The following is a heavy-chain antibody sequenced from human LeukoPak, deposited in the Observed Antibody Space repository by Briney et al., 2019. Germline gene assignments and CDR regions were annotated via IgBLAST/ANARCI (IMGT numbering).Heavy chain of an antibody. J-gene: IGHJ6*04. V-gene: IGHV4-38-2*02. CDR1: GYSISSGYY. D-gene: IGHD3-3*01. CDR3: ARRLDFWSGYSPVGMDV. Sequence: SETLSLTCTVSGYSISSGYYWGWIRQPPGTGLEWIGSIYHSGSTYYNPSLKSRVTISVDTSKNQFSLKLSSVTAADTAVYYCARRLDFWSGYSPVGMDVWGKGTTVTVSS. CDR2: IYHSGST.